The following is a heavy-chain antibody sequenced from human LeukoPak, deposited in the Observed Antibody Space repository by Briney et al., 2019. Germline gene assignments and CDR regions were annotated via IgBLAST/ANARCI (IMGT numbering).Heavy chain of an antibody. D-gene: IGHD2-15*01. Sequence: GGSLRLSRAASGLRFTSYWMSWVRQAPGKGLEWVANINQGGNTVNYVDSVKGRVSISRDSANNALFLQMHSLRFEDTAIYYCATTFPYCGDGTCKLGGQGAQVTVSS. J-gene: IGHJ4*02. V-gene: IGHV3-7*01. CDR3: ATTFPYCGDGTCKL. CDR1: GLRFTSYW. CDR2: INQGGNTV.